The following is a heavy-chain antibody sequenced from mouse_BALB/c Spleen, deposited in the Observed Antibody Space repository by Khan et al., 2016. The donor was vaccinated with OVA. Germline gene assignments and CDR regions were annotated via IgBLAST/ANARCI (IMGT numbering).Heavy chain of an antibody. CDR1: GYTFTNNG. Sequence: QIQLVQSGPELRKPGETVKISCKASGYTFTNNGMNWVKQNPGKGLKWMGWINTNTGEPTFVDDFKGRFAFSLETSATTAYLQINNLKNEDTATYFCARVGYAGTMDYWGQGTSVTVSS. J-gene: IGHJ4*01. CDR2: INTNTGEP. V-gene: IGHV9-3-1*01. CDR3: ARVGYAGTMDY. D-gene: IGHD2-2*01.